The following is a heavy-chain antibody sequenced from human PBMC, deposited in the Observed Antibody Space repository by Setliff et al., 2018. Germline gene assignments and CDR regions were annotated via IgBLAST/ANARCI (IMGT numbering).Heavy chain of an antibody. V-gene: IGHV4-31*03. CDR2: IYYSGST. J-gene: IGHJ2*01. CDR3: ARSRTIAVKGGAFAV. D-gene: IGHD6-19*01. Sequence: SETLSLTCSVSGASISSDGYYWSWIRQYPGKGLEWIGYIYYSGSTYYNPSLKSRVTISLDTSENQFSLELTSVTAADTAVYYCARSRTIAVKGGAFAVWGRGTLVTSPQ. CDR1: GASISSDGYY.